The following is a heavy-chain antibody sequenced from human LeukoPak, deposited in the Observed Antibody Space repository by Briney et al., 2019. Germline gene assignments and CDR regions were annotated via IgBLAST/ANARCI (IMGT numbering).Heavy chain of an antibody. CDR2: IYYSGST. J-gene: IGHJ5*02. CDR1: GGSISSSSYY. CDR3: ARDWYYYDSSGYYDNWFDP. D-gene: IGHD3-22*01. V-gene: IGHV4-39*07. Sequence: SETLSLTCTVSGGSISSSSYYWGWIRQPPGKGLEWIGSIYYSGSTNYNPSLKSRVTMSVDTSKNQFSLKLSSVTAADTAVYYCARDWYYYDSSGYYDNWFDPWGQGTLVTVSS.